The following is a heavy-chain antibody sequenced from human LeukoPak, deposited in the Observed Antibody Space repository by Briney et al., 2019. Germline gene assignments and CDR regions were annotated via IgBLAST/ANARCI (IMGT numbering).Heavy chain of an antibody. D-gene: IGHD3-10*01. Sequence: SETLSLTCTVSGGSISSYYWSWIRQPPGKGLEWIGYIYYSGSTNYNPSLKSRVTISVDTPKNQFSLKLSSVTAADTAVYYCARDRDGYYYGSGSYLNRYFDYWGQGTLVTVSS. CDR3: ARDRDGYYYGSGSYLNRYFDY. V-gene: IGHV4-59*01. CDR2: IYYSGST. J-gene: IGHJ4*02. CDR1: GGSISSYY.